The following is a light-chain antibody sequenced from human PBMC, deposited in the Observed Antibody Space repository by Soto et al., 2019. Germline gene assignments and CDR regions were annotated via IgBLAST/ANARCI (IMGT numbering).Light chain of an antibody. Sequence: MTQSPSSLSLSPGERATLSCRASQSVSTNLAWYQQKPGQAPRLLIYGASTRATGIPARFSDSGSETEFTLTIRSMKSEDFAVDYCQQYNNWPTFGQGTKVDIK. V-gene: IGKV3-15*01. J-gene: IGKJ1*01. CDR1: QSVSTN. CDR2: GAS. CDR3: QQYNNWPT.